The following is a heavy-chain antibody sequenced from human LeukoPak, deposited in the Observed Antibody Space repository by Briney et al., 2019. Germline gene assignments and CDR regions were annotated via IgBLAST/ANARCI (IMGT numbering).Heavy chain of an antibody. CDR1: GFVFRNYF. V-gene: IGHV3-7*01. CDR2: IKNDGSEK. Sequence: AGGSLRLSCAASGFVFRNYFMSWVRQAPGKGLEWVASIKNDGSEKYYVDSVRGRYTISRDNTKNSLYLQMSSLRAEDTAAYYCATDRGWRTSGYYLYYFEYWGQGTLVTFSS. CDR3: ATDRGWRTSGYYLYYFEY. J-gene: IGHJ4*02. D-gene: IGHD3-3*01.